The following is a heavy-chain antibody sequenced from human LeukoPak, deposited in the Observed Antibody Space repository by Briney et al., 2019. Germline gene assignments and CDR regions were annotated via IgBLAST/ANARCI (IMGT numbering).Heavy chain of an antibody. CDR3: ARAKYGAARPKSNWFDP. V-gene: IGHV4-34*01. CDR2: INHSGST. J-gene: IGHJ5*02. D-gene: IGHD6-6*01. CDR1: GGSFSGYY. Sequence: SETLSLTCAVYGGSFSGYYWSWIRQPPGKGLEWIGEINHSGSTNYDPSLKSRVTISVDTSKDQFSLKLSSVTAADTAVYYCARAKYGAARPKSNWFDPWGQGTLVTVSS.